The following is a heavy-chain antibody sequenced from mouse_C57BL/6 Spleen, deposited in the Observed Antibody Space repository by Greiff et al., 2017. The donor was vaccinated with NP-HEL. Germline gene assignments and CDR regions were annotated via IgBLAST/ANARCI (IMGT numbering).Heavy chain of an antibody. V-gene: IGHV1-69*01. Sequence: QVQLKQPGAELVMPGASVKLSCKASGYTFTSYWMHWVKQRPGQGLEWIGEIDPSDSYTNYNQKFKGKSTLTVDKSSSTAYMQLSSLTSEDSAVYYCARSFDGYYEDYWGQGTTLTVSS. D-gene: IGHD2-3*01. CDR3: ARSFDGYYEDY. J-gene: IGHJ2*01. CDR2: IDPSDSYT. CDR1: GYTFTSYW.